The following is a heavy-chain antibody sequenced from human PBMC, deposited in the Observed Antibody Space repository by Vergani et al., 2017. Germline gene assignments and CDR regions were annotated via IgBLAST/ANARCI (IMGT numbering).Heavy chain of an antibody. D-gene: IGHD4-11*01. CDR1: GGSFTSYH. J-gene: IGHJ6*03. V-gene: IGHV4-34*01. CDR2: IDHTGRP. CDR3: ARVNTETNGRLYYYYYMDV. Sequence: QVQLQQWGGGLLKPSETLSLTCVVNGGSFTSYHWTWIRQSPGEGLEWVGDIDHTGRPDYNPSLKSRLTMSVVKSRNQFSLTLNSVTATDTAIYFCARVNTETNGRLYYYYYMDVWGQGTAVTVS.